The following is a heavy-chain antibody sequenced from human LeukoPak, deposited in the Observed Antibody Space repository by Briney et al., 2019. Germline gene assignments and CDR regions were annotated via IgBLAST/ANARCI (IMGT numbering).Heavy chain of an antibody. Sequence: GESLKISCAASGFTFSSYGMHWVRQAPGKGLEWVAFIRYDGSNKYYADSVKGRFTISRDNSKNTLYLQMNSLRAEDTAVYYCAKDGDCSSTSCYTAYFQHWGQGTLVTVSS. CDR2: IRYDGSNK. CDR1: GFTFSSYG. V-gene: IGHV3-30*02. J-gene: IGHJ1*01. D-gene: IGHD2-2*02. CDR3: AKDGDCSSTSCYTAYFQH.